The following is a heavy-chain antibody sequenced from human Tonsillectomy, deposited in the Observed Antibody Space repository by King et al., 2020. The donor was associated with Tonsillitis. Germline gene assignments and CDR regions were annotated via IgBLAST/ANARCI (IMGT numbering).Heavy chain of an antibody. V-gene: IGHV3-30-3*01. D-gene: IGHD4-17*01. Sequence: QVQLVESGGGVVQPGRSLRLSCAASGFTFSNNAMHWVRQAPDKGLEWVALISYDGSKIYYADSVKGRFTISKDNSKNTLYLQMNSLGPEDTAVYSCARANFNDYGDFCFDLWGRGTLVTVSS. CDR1: GFTFSNNA. CDR2: ISYDGSKI. CDR3: ARANFNDYGDFCFDL. J-gene: IGHJ2*01.